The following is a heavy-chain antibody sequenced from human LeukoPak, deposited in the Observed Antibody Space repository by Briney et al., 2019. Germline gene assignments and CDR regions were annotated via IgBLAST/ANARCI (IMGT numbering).Heavy chain of an antibody. CDR1: GGSFSGYY. CDR2: INHSGST. V-gene: IGHV4-34*01. Sequence: TLSLTCAVYGGSFSGYYWSWIRQPPGKGLEWIGEINHSGSTNYNPSLKSRVTISVDTSKNQFSLKLSSVTAADTAVYYCARGRELRYFDWLSKPFDYWGQGTLVTVSS. J-gene: IGHJ4*02. D-gene: IGHD3-9*01. CDR3: ARGRELRYFDWLSKPFDY.